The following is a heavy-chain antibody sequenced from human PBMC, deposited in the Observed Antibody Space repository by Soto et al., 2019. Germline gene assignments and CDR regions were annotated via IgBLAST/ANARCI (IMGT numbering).Heavy chain of an antibody. Sequence: SVKVSCKASGFTFTSSAVQWVRQARGQRLEWIGWIVVGSGNTNYAQKFQERVTITRDMSTSTAYMELSSLRSEDTAVYYCAAGPRNWNHYYYGMDVWGQGTTVTVSS. D-gene: IGHD1-1*01. CDR1: GFTFTSSA. CDR3: AAGPRNWNHYYYGMDV. J-gene: IGHJ6*02. CDR2: IVVGSGNT. V-gene: IGHV1-58*01.